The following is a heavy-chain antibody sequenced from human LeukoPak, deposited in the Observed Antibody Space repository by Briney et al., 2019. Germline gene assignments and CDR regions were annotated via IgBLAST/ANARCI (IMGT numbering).Heavy chain of an antibody. D-gene: IGHD3-16*02. V-gene: IGHV4-34*01. Sequence: SETLSLTCAVYGGSFSGYYWNWIRQPPGKGLEWIGEINHRGSTNYNPSLNSRVTISVDTSKNQFSLKLSSVTAADTAVYYCARGRTTYDYVWGSYRPPDYWGQGTLVTVSS. J-gene: IGHJ4*02. CDR1: GGSFSGYY. CDR3: ARGRTTYDYVWGSYRPPDY. CDR2: INHRGST.